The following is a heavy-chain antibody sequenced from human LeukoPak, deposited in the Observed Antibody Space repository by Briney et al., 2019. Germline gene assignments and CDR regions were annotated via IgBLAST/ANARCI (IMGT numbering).Heavy chain of an antibody. CDR3: TPGYGSGAFDY. Sequence: PGGSLRLSCAASGFTFSNYWLTWVRQAPGKGLEWVGRIKSKTDGGTTDYAAPVKGRFTISRDDSKNTLYLQMNSLKTEDTAVYYCTPGYGSGAFDYWGQGTLVTVSS. D-gene: IGHD3-10*01. J-gene: IGHJ4*02. CDR2: IKSKTDGGTT. V-gene: IGHV3-15*01. CDR1: GFTFSNYW.